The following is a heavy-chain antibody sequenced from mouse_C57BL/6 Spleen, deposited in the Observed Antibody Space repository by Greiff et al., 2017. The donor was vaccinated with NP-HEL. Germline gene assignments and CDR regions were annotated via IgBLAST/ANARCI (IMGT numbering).Heavy chain of an antibody. J-gene: IGHJ2*01. D-gene: IGHD4-1*01. V-gene: IGHV6-3*01. CDR3: TVGHY. CDR1: GFTFSNYW. CDR2: IRLKSDNYAT. Sequence: EVKVEESGGGLVQPGGSMKLSCVASGFTFSNYWMNWVRQSPEKGLEWVAQIRLKSDNYATHYAESVKGRFTISRDDSKSSVYLQMNNLRAEDTGIYYCTVGHYWGQGTTLTVSS.